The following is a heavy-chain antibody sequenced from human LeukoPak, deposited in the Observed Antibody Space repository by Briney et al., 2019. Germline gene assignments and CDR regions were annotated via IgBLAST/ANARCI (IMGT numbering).Heavy chain of an antibody. CDR1: GGSISSNSYN. J-gene: IGHJ4*02. CDR3: ARVRAAAGTHYFDY. D-gene: IGHD6-13*01. Sequence: SETLSLTCTVSGGSISSNSYNWGWHRQPPGQGLEWFGSIYYSGRTYYNPSLKSRVTISVDTSKNQFSLKLSSVTAADTAVYYCARVRAAAGTHYFDYWGQGTLVTVAS. V-gene: IGHV4-39*07. CDR2: IYYSGRT.